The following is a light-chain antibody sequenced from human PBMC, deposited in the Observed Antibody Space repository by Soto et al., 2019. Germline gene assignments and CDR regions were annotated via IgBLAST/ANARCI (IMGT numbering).Light chain of an antibody. Sequence: SYELTQPPSVSVAPGQTARITCGGNNIGRKSVHWYQQKPGQAPVLVAYDDSDRPSGIPERFSGSNSGNTATLTISRVEAGDEADYYCQVWDSSSDVVFGGGTKLTVL. CDR2: DDS. V-gene: IGLV3-21*02. CDR1: NIGRKS. J-gene: IGLJ2*01. CDR3: QVWDSSSDVV.